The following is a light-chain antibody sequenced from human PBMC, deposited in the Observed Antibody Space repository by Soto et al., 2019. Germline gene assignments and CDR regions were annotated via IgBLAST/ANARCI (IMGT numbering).Light chain of an antibody. CDR1: QSVSSD. CDR3: QQYYVWPIT. CDR2: FAS. Sequence: EIVMTQSPATLSVSPGESATLSCRASQSVSSDLAWYKHKPGQTPNLLIYFASTRATGIPARFSGSGSGIEFTITIRSLQYEDFSVYYWQQYYVWPITFGGGTKVEFK. V-gene: IGKV3-15*01. J-gene: IGKJ4*01.